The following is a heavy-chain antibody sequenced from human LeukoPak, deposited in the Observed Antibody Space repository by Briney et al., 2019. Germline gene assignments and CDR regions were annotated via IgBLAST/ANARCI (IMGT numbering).Heavy chain of an antibody. D-gene: IGHD3-10*01. CDR1: GGSISNYY. J-gene: IGHJ6*02. CDR2: IYTSGST. Sequence: PSETLSLTCTVSGGSISNYYWSWIRQPAGEGLEWIGRIYTSGSTTHSPSLKSRVTMSVDTSKNQFSLQLSSVTAADTAVYYCARQYFGSGKYYYAMDVWGQGTTVTVSS. V-gene: IGHV4-4*07. CDR3: ARQYFGSGKYYYAMDV.